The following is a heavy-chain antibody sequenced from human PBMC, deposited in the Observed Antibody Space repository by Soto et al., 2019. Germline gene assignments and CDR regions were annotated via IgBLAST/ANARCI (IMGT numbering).Heavy chain of an antibody. D-gene: IGHD3-22*01. CDR2: ISYDGSNK. J-gene: IGHJ6*02. CDR3: ARGTAGYYDSSGPTGGMDV. V-gene: IGHV3-30-3*01. CDR1: GFTFSSYA. Sequence: GGSLRLSCAASGFTFSSYAMHWVRQAPGKGLEWAAVISYDGSNKYYADSVKGRFTISRDNSKNTLYLQMNSLRAEDTAVYYCARGTAGYYDSSGPTGGMDVWGQGTTVTVSS.